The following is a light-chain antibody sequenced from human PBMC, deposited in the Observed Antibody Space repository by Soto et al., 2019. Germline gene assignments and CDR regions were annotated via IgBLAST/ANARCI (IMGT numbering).Light chain of an antibody. Sequence: QSVLTQPPSVSAAPGQRVTISCTGSSSNIGAGYDVHWYQQLPGTAPKLLIYGNSNRPSGVPDRFSGSKSGTSASLAITGLQAADEADYYCQSYDSSLSGSVVFGGGTKLTVL. V-gene: IGLV1-40*01. CDR2: GNS. J-gene: IGLJ2*01. CDR1: SSNIGAGYD. CDR3: QSYDSSLSGSVV.